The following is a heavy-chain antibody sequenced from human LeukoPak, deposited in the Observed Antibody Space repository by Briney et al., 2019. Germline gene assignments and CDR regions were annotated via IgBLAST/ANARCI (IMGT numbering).Heavy chain of an antibody. CDR3: ARGPPTYDFWRGHYMDV. CDR1: GGTFSSYA. CDR2: IIPIFGTA. D-gene: IGHD3-3*01. J-gene: IGHJ6*03. V-gene: IGHV1-69*13. Sequence: SVKVSCKASGGTFSSYAISWVRQAPGQGLEWMGGIIPIFGTANYAQKFEGRVTITADESTSTAYMELSSLRSEDTAVYYCARGPPTYDFWRGHYMDVWGKGTTVTVSS.